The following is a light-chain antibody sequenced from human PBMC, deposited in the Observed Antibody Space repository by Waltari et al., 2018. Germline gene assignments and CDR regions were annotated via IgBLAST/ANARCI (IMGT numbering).Light chain of an antibody. CDR1: QSVGRA. CDR3: QMYVRLPVT. Sequence: EIVLTQSPGTLALSPGERATLSCRASQSVGRALAWYQQKPGQSPRLLIYDTSTRAPGIPDRFSGSGSGTDFSLTISRVEPEDFAVYYCQMYVRLPVTFGQGTKVEVK. V-gene: IGKV3-20*01. J-gene: IGKJ1*01. CDR2: DTS.